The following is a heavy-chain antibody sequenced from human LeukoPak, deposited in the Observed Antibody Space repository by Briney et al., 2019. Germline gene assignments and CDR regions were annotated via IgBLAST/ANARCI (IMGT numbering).Heavy chain of an antibody. Sequence: SETLSLTCTVSGGSISSYYWSWIRQPPGKGLEWIGYIYYSGSTNYNPSLKSRVTISVDTSKNQFSLKLSSVTAADTAVYYCARGTWDSFLYYFDPWGQGTLVTVSS. CDR3: ARGTWDSFLYYFDP. D-gene: IGHD2-8*01. J-gene: IGHJ5*02. CDR2: IYYSGST. CDR1: GGSISSYY. V-gene: IGHV4-59*08.